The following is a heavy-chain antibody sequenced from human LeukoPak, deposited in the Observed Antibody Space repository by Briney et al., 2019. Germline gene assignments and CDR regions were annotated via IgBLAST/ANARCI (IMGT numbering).Heavy chain of an antibody. CDR2: INYSGTT. CDR1: GGSFSSPSYF. D-gene: IGHD1-1*01. J-gene: IGHJ4*02. V-gene: IGHV4-39*01. CDR3: ARLRGGVQLWGD. Sequence: SETLSLTCTVSGGSFSSPSYFCGWIRQAPGMGLEWIATINYSGTTFYNPSLKSRLTTSVDTSNNQFSLKLSSVTAAGTAVYYCARLRGGVQLWGDWGQGALVTVSS.